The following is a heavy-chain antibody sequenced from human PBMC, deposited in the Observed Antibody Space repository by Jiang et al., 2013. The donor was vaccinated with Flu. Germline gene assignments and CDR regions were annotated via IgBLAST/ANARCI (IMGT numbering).Heavy chain of an antibody. V-gene: IGHV1-2*02. D-gene: IGHD3-10*01. CDR1: YF. CDR3: ARRGAFGEFLGDYFDY. J-gene: IGHJ4*02. Sequence: YFIYWVRQAPGQGLEWMGWINPNSGGTNSAQKFQGRVTMTRDTSASTAYMELSSLRSEDTAVYYGARRGAFGEFLGDYFDYWGQGTLVTASS. CDR2: INPNSGGT.